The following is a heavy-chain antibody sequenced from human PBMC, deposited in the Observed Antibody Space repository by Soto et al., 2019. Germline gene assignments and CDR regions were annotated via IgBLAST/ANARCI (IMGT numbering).Heavy chain of an antibody. D-gene: IGHD6-13*01. CDR1: GFTFSKYG. V-gene: IGHV3-33*01. CDR2: IWYDGSNK. Sequence: QVQVVESGGGVVQPGKSLRLSYAASGFTFSKYGLHWVRQAPGKGLEWVAYIWYDGSNKYYADSVKGRFTISRDNSKNTLYLQMNSLRGGDTAIYYCARDMYSSSWHKADYYYYAVDVWGQGTTVIVSS. CDR3: ARDMYSSSWHKADYYYYAVDV. J-gene: IGHJ6*02.